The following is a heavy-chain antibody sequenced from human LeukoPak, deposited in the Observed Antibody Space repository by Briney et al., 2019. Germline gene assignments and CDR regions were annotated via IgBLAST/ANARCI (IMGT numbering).Heavy chain of an antibody. CDR3: ARDLGYHLLTNYYHYGMDV. V-gene: IGHV1-18*01. J-gene: IGHJ6*02. D-gene: IGHD2-2*01. CDR1: GYTFTTYG. CDR2: ISPYNANT. Sequence: ASVKVSCTTSGYTFTTYGISWVRQAPGQGLEWMGWISPYNANTNYAQKLQGRVTMTTDTSTSTAYMELRSLRSDDTAVYYCARDLGYHLLTNYYHYGMDVWGQGTTVTVSS.